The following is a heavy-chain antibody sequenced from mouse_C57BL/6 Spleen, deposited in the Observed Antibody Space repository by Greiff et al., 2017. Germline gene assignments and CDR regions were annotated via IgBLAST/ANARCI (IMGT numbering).Heavy chain of an antibody. CDR3: ARKYSNYRYFDV. J-gene: IGHJ1*03. D-gene: IGHD2-5*01. CDR1: GFTFSSYG. V-gene: IGHV5-6*01. Sequence: EVMLVESGGDLVKPGGSLKLSCAASGFTFSSYGMSWVRQTPDKRLEWVATISSGGSYTYYPDSVKGRFTISIDNAKNTLYLQMSSLKYEDTAMYYCARKYSNYRYFDVWGTGTTVTVSS. CDR2: ISSGGSYT.